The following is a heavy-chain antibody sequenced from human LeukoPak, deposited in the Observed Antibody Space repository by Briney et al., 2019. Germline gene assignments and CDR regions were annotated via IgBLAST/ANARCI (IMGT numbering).Heavy chain of an antibody. D-gene: IGHD6-6*01. J-gene: IGHJ4*02. CDR2: IWYDGSNK. CDR3: ARAPISSIAAGDY. V-gene: IGHV3-33*01. CDR1: GFTFSSYG. Sequence: PGRSLRLSCAASGFTFSSYGMHWVRQAPGKGLEWVAVIWYDGSNKYYADSVKGRFTISRDNSKNTLYLQMNSLRAEDTAVYYCARAPISSIAAGDYWGQGTLVTVSS.